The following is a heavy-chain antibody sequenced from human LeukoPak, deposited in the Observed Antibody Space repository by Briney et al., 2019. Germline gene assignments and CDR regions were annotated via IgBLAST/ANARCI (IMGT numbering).Heavy chain of an antibody. CDR1: GGSFSGYY. CDR3: ARSAGYSYLPNYYCGMDV. Sequence: SETLSLTCAVYGGSFSGYYWSWIRQPPGKGLEWIGEINHSGSTNYNPSLKSRVTISVDTSKNQFSLKLSSVTAADTAVYYCARSAGYSYLPNYYCGMDVWGQGTTVTVSS. D-gene: IGHD5-18*01. V-gene: IGHV4-34*01. CDR2: INHSGST. J-gene: IGHJ6*02.